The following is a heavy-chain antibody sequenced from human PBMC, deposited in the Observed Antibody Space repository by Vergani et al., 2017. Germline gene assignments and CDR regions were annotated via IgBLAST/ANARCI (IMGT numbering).Heavy chain of an antibody. CDR2: IYYSGST. CDR1: GGSISSYY. CDR3: ARPSGSYYYYYMDV. D-gene: IGHD1-26*01. Sequence: QLQLQESGPGLVKPSETLSLTCTVSGGSISSYYWSWIRQPPGKGLEWIGYIYYSGSTNYNPSLKSRVTISVDTSKNQFSLKLSSVTAADTAVYYCARPSGSYYYYYMDVWGKGTTVTVSS. V-gene: IGHV4-59*08. J-gene: IGHJ6*03.